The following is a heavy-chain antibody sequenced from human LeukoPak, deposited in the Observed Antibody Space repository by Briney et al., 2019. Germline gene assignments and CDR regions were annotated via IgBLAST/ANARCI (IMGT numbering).Heavy chain of an antibody. J-gene: IGHJ4*02. CDR2: ISGSGGST. CDR1: GFTFSSCA. Sequence: GGSLRLSCAASGFTFSSCAMSWVRQAPGKGLEWVSAISGSGGSTYYADSVKGRFTISRDNSKNTLYLQMNSLRAEDTAVYYCAKDDGYDSSGYYIAPDYWGQGTLVTVSS. D-gene: IGHD3-22*01. CDR3: AKDDGYDSSGYYIAPDY. V-gene: IGHV3-23*01.